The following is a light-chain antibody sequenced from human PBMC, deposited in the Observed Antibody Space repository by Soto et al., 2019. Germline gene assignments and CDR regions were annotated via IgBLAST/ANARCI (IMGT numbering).Light chain of an antibody. Sequence: QSALTQPPPASGSPGQSVTISCTGTSSDVGGYNNVSWYQQHPGKDPKLMIYEDSKRPSGVPDRFSGSKSGNTASLPASGLQDEDEAADYCSSYAGSSTIGIGGGTKLTVL. CDR3: SSYAGSSTIG. CDR1: SSDVGGYNN. J-gene: IGLJ2*01. V-gene: IGLV2-8*01. CDR2: EDS.